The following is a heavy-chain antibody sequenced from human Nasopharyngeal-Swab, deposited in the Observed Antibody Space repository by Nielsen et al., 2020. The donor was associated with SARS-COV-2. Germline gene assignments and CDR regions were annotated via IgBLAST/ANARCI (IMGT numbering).Heavy chain of an antibody. CDR3: ARGSGYYDSSGYSDY. CDR2: IYYSGST. D-gene: IGHD3-22*01. Sequence: SETLSLTCTVSGGSIIIYYWSWIRQPPGKGLEWICYIYYSGSTNCNPSLKSRVTISVDTSKNQFSLKLSSVTAADTAVYYCARGSGYYDSSGYSDYWGQGTLVTVSS. CDR1: GGSIIIYY. V-gene: IGHV4-59*13. J-gene: IGHJ4*02.